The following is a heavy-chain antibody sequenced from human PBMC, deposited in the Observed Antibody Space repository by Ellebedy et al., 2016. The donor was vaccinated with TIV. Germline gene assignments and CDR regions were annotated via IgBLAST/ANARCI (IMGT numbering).Heavy chain of an antibody. J-gene: IGHJ4*02. D-gene: IGHD3-3*02. CDR2: ITDTGATT. CDR1: GFTFSDYA. Sequence: GESLKISCAASGFTFSDYAMGWVRQAPGEGLEWVSDITDTGATTIYADSVRGRFTISRDNSRNTLYLQMTSLRVDDTALYYCAKDVRSTFYYFDYWGQGILVTVSS. CDR3: AKDVRSTFYYFDY. V-gene: IGHV3-23*01.